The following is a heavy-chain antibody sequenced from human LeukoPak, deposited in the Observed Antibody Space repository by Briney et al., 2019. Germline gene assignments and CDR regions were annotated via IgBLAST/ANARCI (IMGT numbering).Heavy chain of an antibody. V-gene: IGHV3-30*18. Sequence: GGSLRLSCAASGFTFSSYAMHWVRQAPGKGLEWVTIISYDGSKKYYADSVKGRFTISRDNSKNTLYLQMNSLRAEDTAVYYCAKDHSSSWYYFDYWGQGTLVTVSS. D-gene: IGHD6-13*01. CDR2: ISYDGSKK. CDR3: AKDHSSSWYYFDY. CDR1: GFTFSSYA. J-gene: IGHJ4*02.